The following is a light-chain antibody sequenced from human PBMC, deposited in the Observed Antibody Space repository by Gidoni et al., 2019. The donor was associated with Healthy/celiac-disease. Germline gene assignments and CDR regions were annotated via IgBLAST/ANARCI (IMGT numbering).Light chain of an antibody. Sequence: QSVLTQPPSVSGAPGQRVTIACTGSSPNIGAGYDVHWYQQLPGTAPKLLIYGNSNRPSGVPDRFSGSKSGTSASLSITGLQAEDEADYYYQSYDSSLSGRVVFGGGTKLTVL. CDR3: QSYDSSLSGRVV. CDR1: SPNIGAGYD. J-gene: IGLJ2*01. CDR2: GNS. V-gene: IGLV1-40*01.